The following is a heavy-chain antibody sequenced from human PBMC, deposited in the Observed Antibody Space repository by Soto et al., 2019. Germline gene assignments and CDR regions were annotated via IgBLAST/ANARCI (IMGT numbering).Heavy chain of an antibody. V-gene: IGHV3-23*01. CDR2: ISPTGEQR. Sequence: GSLLPSCAASRCTFRNYGMSWVRQGPGKGLEWVSGISPTGEQRFYVDSVKGRFFISRDNSQNTLSLEMSNLRADDTAVYYCATRYGSGSYRDFNSYYGMDIWGQGTSVTVSS. CDR3: ATRYGSGSYRDFNSYYGMDI. J-gene: IGHJ6*02. D-gene: IGHD3-10*01. CDR1: RCTFRNYG.